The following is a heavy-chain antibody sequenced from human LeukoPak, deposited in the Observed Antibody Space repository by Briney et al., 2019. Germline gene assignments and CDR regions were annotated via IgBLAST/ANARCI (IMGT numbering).Heavy chain of an antibody. Sequence: GGSLRLSCVASGFTFNNYWMHWVRQAPGKGPVWVSCINGDGRDTLYADSVKGRFTISRDNAKNTVYLQMSSLRVEDTAIYYCARERLSYCGADCPWGQGTQVTVSS. V-gene: IGHV3-74*01. CDR1: GFTFNNYW. CDR2: INGDGRDT. D-gene: IGHD2-21*02. J-gene: IGHJ5*02. CDR3: ARERLSYCGADCP.